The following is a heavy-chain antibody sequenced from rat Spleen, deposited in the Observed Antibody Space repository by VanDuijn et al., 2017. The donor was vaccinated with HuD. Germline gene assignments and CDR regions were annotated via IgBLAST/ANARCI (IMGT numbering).Heavy chain of an antibody. D-gene: IGHD4-3*01. Sequence: EVKLVESGGGLVQPGRSLKLSCAASGFNFNDYWMGWVRQAPGKGLEWIGEINKDSSKINYIPSLKDKFTISRDNVQNTLYLQMSKLGSEDTGIYYWVGEDFGVRYWGQGVMVTVSS. J-gene: IGHJ2*01. CDR3: VGEDFGVRY. CDR2: INKDSSKI. CDR1: GFNFNDYW. V-gene: IGHV4-2*01.